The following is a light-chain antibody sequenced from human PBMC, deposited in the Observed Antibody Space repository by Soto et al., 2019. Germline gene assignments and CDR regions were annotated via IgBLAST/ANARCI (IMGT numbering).Light chain of an antibody. Sequence: DIQMTQSPSSLSASVGDRVTITCRASQSITTYLNWYQQKPGNAPSLLISAATTLQSGVPLRFSGGGSGTEFTLTISSLQPDDFATYYRQQSFSVPYTFGQGTRLEIK. J-gene: IGKJ2*01. CDR2: AAT. CDR3: QQSFSVPYT. CDR1: QSITTY. V-gene: IGKV1-39*01.